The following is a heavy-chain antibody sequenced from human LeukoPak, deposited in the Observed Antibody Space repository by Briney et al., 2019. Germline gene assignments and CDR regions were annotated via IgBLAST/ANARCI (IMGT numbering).Heavy chain of an antibody. D-gene: IGHD2-21*02. CDR3: AKGSTAITLFDY. CDR1: GFIFSNYG. J-gene: IGHJ4*02. Sequence: SGGSLRLSCAASGFIFSNYGMNWVRQAPGKGLEWVAAISASGSATSYADSVRGRFTISRDNSKSTTYLQMNSLRAEDTAVFYCAKGSTAITLFDYWGQGTLVSVSS. V-gene: IGHV3-23*01. CDR2: ISASGSAT.